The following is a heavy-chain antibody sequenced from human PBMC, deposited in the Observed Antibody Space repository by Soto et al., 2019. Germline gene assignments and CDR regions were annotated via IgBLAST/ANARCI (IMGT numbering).Heavy chain of an antibody. J-gene: IGHJ4*02. CDR1: GGTFSSYA. V-gene: IGHV1-69*01. D-gene: IGHD6-13*01. Sequence: QVQLVQSGAEVKKPGSSVKVSCKASGGTFSSYAISWLRQAPGQGREWMGGIIHICGAANYAQKFQGSVAITAGESTSTAYMEVSSRRSEDTAVEYCSRSWHQNRPFDYRGQGTLVTVSS. CDR3: SRSWHQNRPFDY. CDR2: IIHICGAA.